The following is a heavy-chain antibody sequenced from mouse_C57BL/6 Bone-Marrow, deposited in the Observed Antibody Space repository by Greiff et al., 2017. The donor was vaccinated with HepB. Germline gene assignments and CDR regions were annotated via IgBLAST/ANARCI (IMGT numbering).Heavy chain of an antibody. CDR3: AKNLHYDYLFAY. V-gene: IGHV2-5*01. J-gene: IGHJ3*01. Sequence: QVQLQQSGPGLVQPSQSLSITCTVSGFSLTSYGVHWVRQSPGKGLEWLGVIWRGGITDYNAAFMSRLSITKDNSKSQVFFKMNSLQADDTAIDYCAKNLHYDYLFAYWGQGTLVTVSA. CDR2: IWRGGIT. CDR1: GFSLTSYG. D-gene: IGHD2-4*01.